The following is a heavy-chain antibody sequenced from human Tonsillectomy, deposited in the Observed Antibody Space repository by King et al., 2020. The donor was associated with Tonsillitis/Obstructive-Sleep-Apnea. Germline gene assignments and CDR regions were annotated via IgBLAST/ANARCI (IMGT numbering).Heavy chain of an antibody. CDR2: INPSGPRK. CDR1: GDPFTTFY. V-gene: IGHV1-46*01. Sequence: VQLVESGAEVKRPGASVKVSCTASGDPFTTFYMHWVRQAPGQGLEWMGMINPSGPRKTYAQQFQGRDSMTRDTSTNTFYMEVCVLRSEDTAVYFCARDSSGWFVFWGQGTLVTVAS. D-gene: IGHD6-19*01. J-gene: IGHJ4*02. CDR3: ARDSSGWFVF.